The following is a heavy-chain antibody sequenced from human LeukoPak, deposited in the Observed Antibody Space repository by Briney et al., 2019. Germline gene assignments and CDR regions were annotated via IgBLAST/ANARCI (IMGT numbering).Heavy chain of an antibody. Sequence: GESLKISCKGSGYSFTSYWIGWVRQMPGKGLEWMGIIYPGDSDTRYSPSFQGQVTISADKSISTAYLQWSSLKASDTAMYYCARHSAPPRYSSGSDHFDYWGQGTLVTVSS. CDR2: IYPGDSDT. D-gene: IGHD6-19*01. J-gene: IGHJ4*02. V-gene: IGHV5-51*01. CDR1: GYSFTSYW. CDR3: ARHSAPPRYSSGSDHFDY.